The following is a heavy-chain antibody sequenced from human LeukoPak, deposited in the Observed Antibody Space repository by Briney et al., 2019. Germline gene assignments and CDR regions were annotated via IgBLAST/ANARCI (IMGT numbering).Heavy chain of an antibody. CDR3: AKDLTTGTLSFDY. CDR2: IKQDGSDK. V-gene: IGHV3-7*01. D-gene: IGHD1-1*01. CDR1: AFTFTKYW. Sequence: GGSLRLSCAASAFTFTKYWMTWVRQAPGKGLEWVGNIKQDGSDKNYMDSVKGRFTISRDNTKNSVYLQMSSLRAEDTAVYYCAKDLTTGTLSFDYWGQGTLVTVSS. J-gene: IGHJ4*02.